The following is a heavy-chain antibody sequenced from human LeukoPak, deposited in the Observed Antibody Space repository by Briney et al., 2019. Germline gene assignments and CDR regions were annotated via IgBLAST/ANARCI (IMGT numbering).Heavy chain of an antibody. V-gene: IGHV3-23*01. CDR2: ISGSGGST. CDR3: ARERTPLPSSPLDY. Sequence: GGSLRLSCAASGFTFSSYAMSWVRQAPGKGLEWVSAISGSGGSTYYADSVKGRFTISRDNSKNTLYLQMNSLRAEDTAVYYCARERTPLPSSPLDYWGQGTLVTVSS. J-gene: IGHJ4*02. CDR1: GFTFSSYA. D-gene: IGHD2-2*01.